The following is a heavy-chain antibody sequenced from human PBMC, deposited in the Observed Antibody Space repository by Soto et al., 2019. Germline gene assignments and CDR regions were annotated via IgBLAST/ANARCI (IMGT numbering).Heavy chain of an antibody. J-gene: IGHJ4*02. CDR1: GGSISSSSYY. CDR2: IYYSGST. V-gene: IGHV4-39*01. D-gene: IGHD5-12*01. Sequence: SETLSLTCTVSGGSISSSSYYWGWIRQPPGKGLEWIGSIYYSGSTYYNPSLKSRVTISVDTSKNQFSLKLSSVTAADTAVYYCAVASGYDGLFDYWGQGTLVTVSS. CDR3: AVASGYDGLFDY.